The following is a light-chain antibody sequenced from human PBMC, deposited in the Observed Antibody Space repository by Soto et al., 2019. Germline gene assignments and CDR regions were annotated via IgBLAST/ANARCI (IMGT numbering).Light chain of an antibody. Sequence: QSVLTQPPSVSAAPGQKVTISCSGSSSNIGNNYVSWYQQLPGTAPKLLIYNSNQRPSGVPDRFSGSKSGTSASLAISGLQSEDEADYYCAAWDDSLTGPVFGTGTKVTVL. V-gene: IGLV1-47*02. CDR3: AAWDDSLTGPV. CDR1: SSNIGNNY. CDR2: NSN. J-gene: IGLJ1*01.